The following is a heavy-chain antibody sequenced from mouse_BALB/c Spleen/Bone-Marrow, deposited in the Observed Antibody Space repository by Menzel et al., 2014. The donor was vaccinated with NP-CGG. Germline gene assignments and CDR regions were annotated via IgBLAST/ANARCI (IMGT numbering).Heavy chain of an antibody. CDR1: GYTQTNYI. CDR2: ISPYTDDT. V-gene: IGHV1-14*01. Sequence: EVQLQQSEPDPAKPGASGKKSCKSSGYTQTNYITRWVEQPPGHALARLGYISPYTDDTKYHEKFKNKAQLTSVKSSSTAYMELSSPTSDDSSIHYCAPKFYGKGYFDYWCQGTTLTISS. CDR3: APKFYGKGYFDY. J-gene: IGHJ2*01. D-gene: IGHD1-1*01.